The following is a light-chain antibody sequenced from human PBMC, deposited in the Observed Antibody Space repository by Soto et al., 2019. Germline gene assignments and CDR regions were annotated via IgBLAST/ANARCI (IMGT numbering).Light chain of an antibody. Sequence: DIPITQSPSSLSASVGDRVTITCRASHPISNYLNWYQHRPGKAPKLLIYGASTLQSGVPSRFSGSESGTDFTLTITSLQPEDCATYYCQQTYATPITFGQGTRLQI. V-gene: IGKV1-39*01. CDR3: QQTYATPIT. CDR1: HPISNY. CDR2: GAS. J-gene: IGKJ5*01.